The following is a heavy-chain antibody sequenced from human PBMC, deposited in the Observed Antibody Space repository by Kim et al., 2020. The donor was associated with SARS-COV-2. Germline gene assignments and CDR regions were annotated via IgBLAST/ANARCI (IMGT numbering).Heavy chain of an antibody. CDR3: ARDSNYYDSSGLRYPFDY. CDR1: GYTFTSYG. D-gene: IGHD3-22*01. J-gene: IGHJ4*02. Sequence: ASVKVSCKASGYTFTSYGISWVRQAPGQGLEWMGWISAYNGNTNYAQKLQGRVTMTTDTSTSTAYMELRSLRSDDTAVYYCARDSNYYDSSGLRYPFDYWGQGTLVTVSS. V-gene: IGHV1-18*01. CDR2: ISAYNGNT.